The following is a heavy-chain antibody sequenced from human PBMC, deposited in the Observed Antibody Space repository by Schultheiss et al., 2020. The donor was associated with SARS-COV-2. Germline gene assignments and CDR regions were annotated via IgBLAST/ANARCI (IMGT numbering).Heavy chain of an antibody. D-gene: IGHD4-23*01. CDR2: IYPGNSDT. CDR1: GYSFSSYW. Sequence: GGSLRLSCKGSGYSFSSYWIGWVRQMPGKGLEWMGIIYPGNSDTRYSPSFQGQVTISADKSISTAYLQWSSLKASDTAMYYCAIGNPGSLDYWGQGTLVTVSS. J-gene: IGHJ4*02. CDR3: AIGNPGSLDY. V-gene: IGHV5-51*01.